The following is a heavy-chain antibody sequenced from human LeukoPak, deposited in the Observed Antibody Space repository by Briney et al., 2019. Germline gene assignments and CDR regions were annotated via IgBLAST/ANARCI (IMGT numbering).Heavy chain of an antibody. CDR1: GGSISSYY. D-gene: IGHD6-13*01. V-gene: IGHV4-59*01. J-gene: IGHJ5*02. CDR3: AREGYSSSQNWFDP. Sequence: SETLSLTCTVSGGSISSYYWSWIRQPPGKGLEWIGYIYYSGSTIYNPSLKSRVTISVDTSKNQFSLKLSSVTAADTAVYYCAREGYSSSQNWFDPWGQGTLVTVSS. CDR2: IYYSGST.